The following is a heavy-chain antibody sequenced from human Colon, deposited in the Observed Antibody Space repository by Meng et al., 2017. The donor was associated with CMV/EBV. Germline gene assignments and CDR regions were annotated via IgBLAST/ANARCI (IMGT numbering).Heavy chain of an antibody. CDR3: ARAPLVGSIGSCSGDTCYFDY. CDR1: GFTFGNSYT. J-gene: IGHJ4*02. D-gene: IGHD2-15*01. V-gene: IGHV3-21*01. CDR2: ISSSSTYI. Sequence: GGSLRPSCVGSGFTFGNSYTMHWVRQAPGRGLEWVSSISSSSTYIYYADSVRGRFTISRDNAKNSLYLQMNSLRADDAAVYYCARAPLVGSIGSCSGDTCYFDYWGQGTLVTVSS.